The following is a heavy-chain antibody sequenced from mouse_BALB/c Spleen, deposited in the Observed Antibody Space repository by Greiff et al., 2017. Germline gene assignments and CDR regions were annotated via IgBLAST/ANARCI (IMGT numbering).Heavy chain of an antibody. CDR3: AKAPYDYDAFAY. V-gene: IGHV1S130*01. CDR1: GYTFTSSW. Sequence: QVQLQQPGSVLVRPGASVKLSCKASGYTFTSSWMHWVKQTPGQGLEWIGEIHPDSGNTYYNEKFKGKATLNVDTTSSTAYVDLSSRAYEASAYYYCAKAPYDYDAFAYWGQGTLVTVSA. D-gene: IGHD2-4*01. J-gene: IGHJ3*01. CDR2: IHPDSGNT.